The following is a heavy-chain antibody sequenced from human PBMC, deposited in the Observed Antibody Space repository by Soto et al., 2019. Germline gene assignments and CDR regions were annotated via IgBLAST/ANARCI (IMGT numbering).Heavy chain of an antibody. CDR1: GGSFSGYY. Sequence: SETLSLTCAVYGGSFSGYYWSWIRQPPGKGLEWIGEINHSGSTNYNPSLKSRVTISVDTSKNQFSLKLSSVTAADTAVYYCARGRGDMTTVTREYFDYWGQGTLVTVSS. CDR3: ARGRGDMTTVTREYFDY. J-gene: IGHJ4*02. CDR2: INHSGST. D-gene: IGHD4-4*01. V-gene: IGHV4-34*01.